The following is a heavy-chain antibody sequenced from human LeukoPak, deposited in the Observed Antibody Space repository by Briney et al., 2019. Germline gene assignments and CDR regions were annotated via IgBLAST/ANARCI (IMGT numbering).Heavy chain of an antibody. Sequence: SETLSLTCTVSGGSISSYFWSWIRQPPGKGLEWIGYMYYSGSSNYKPSLKSRITISVDTSKNQFSLKLSSVTAADTAVYYCAREDYYDSSGYYFDCWGQGTLVTVSS. D-gene: IGHD3-22*01. V-gene: IGHV4-59*08. CDR2: MYYSGSS. J-gene: IGHJ4*02. CDR3: AREDYYDSSGYYFDC. CDR1: GGSISSYF.